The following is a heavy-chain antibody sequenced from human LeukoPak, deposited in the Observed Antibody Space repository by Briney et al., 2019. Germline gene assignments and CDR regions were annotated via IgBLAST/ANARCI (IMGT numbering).Heavy chain of an antibody. CDR1: GYTFTSYG. Sequence: ASVKVSCKASGYTFTSYGISWVRQAPGQGLEWMGWISAYNGNTNYAQKLQGRVTMTTDTSTSTAYMELRSLRSDDTAVYYCAREGDFWSTYTSYYYYHMDIWGKGTTVTVSS. D-gene: IGHD3-3*01. CDR2: ISAYNGNT. J-gene: IGHJ6*03. V-gene: IGHV1-18*01. CDR3: AREGDFWSTYTSYYYYHMDI.